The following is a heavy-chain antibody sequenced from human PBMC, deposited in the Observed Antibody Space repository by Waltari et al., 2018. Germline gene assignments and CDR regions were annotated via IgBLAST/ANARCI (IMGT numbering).Heavy chain of an antibody. V-gene: IGHV1-2*06. J-gene: IGHJ6*03. Sequence: QVQLVQSGAEVKKPGASVKVSCKASGYSFTTYYIHGVRQAPGQGLEWMGRINPNIGATNCAQRFQGRVTLTRDTAIKTAYMELRGLRFDDTAVYFCARDLSWYFYMAIWGKGTAVTVSS. CDR3: ARDLSWYFYMAI. CDR2: INPNIGAT. CDR1: GYSFTTYY.